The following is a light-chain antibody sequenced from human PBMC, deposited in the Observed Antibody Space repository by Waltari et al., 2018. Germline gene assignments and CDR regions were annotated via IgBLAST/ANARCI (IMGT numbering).Light chain of an antibody. CDR1: SHDVGNYDL. CDR2: EVP. V-gene: IGLV2-23*02. J-gene: IGLJ2*01. Sequence: QSALTQPASVSGSPGQSITISCTGTSHDVGNYDLVSWYQQHPGKAPKLIIYEVPKRPSGFSNRFSGSKAGNTASLTISGLHTEDEGDYYCCSYSGDLSFGVAFGGGTKLTVL. CDR3: CSYSGDLSFGVA.